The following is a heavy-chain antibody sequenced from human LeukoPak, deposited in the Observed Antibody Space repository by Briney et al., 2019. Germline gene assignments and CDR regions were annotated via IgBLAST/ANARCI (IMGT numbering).Heavy chain of an antibody. CDR1: GGSFSSYY. D-gene: IGHD6-19*01. V-gene: IGHV4-59*01. CDR3: SGNVSGSGWP. J-gene: IGHJ5*02. CDR2: IYYSGST. Sequence: AGTLSLTCIVSGGSFSSYYWSWIRQPPGKGPEWIGYIYYSGSTNYNPSLMSRVIISADTSKNHFSLTLSSVTAADTTVHYCSGNVSGSGWPWGQGTLVTVSS.